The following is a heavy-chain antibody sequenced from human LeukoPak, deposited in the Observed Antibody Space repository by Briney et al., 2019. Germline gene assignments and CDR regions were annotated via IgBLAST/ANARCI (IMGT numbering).Heavy chain of an antibody. CDR2: INSDGSTI. J-gene: IGHJ4*02. CDR1: GGTFSSYW. V-gene: IGHV3-74*01. Sequence: SCKASGGTFSSYWMHWVRQAPGKGLVWVSRINSDGSTITYADSVKGRFTISRDNARNTLYLQMNSLRAEDTAVYYCARVTVSSSEVIFDHWGQGSLVTVSS. CDR3: ARVTVSSSEVIFDH. D-gene: IGHD1-20*01.